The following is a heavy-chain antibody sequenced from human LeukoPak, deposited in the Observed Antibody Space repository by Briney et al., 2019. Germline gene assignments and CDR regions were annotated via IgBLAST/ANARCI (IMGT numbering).Heavy chain of an antibody. CDR3: ARASRPFILRYFDY. V-gene: IGHV6-1*01. J-gene: IGHJ4*02. D-gene: IGHD3-9*01. CDR1: GDSVSSNSVT. CDR2: TYYRSRWYD. Sequence: SHTLSLTCAISGDSVSSNSVTWIWIRQSPSRGLEWLGRTYYRSRWYDDFAVSVKSRIIITPDTSKNQFSLHLNSVTPEDTAIYYCARASRPFILRYFDYWGQGILVTVSS.